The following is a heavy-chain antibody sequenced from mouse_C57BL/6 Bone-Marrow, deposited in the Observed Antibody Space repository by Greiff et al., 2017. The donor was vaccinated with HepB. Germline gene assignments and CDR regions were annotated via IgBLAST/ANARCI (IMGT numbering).Heavy chain of an antibody. CDR2: IDPSDSYT. D-gene: IGHD1-1*01. CDR1: GYTFTSYW. V-gene: IGHV1-69*01. J-gene: IGHJ3*01. Sequence: QVQLQQPGAELVMPGASVKLSCKASGYTFTSYWMHWVKQRPGQGLEWIGEIDPSDSYTNYNQKFKGKSTLTVDKSSSTAYMQLSSLTSEDSAVYYCAREGLRSWFAYWGQGTLVTVSA. CDR3: AREGLRSWFAY.